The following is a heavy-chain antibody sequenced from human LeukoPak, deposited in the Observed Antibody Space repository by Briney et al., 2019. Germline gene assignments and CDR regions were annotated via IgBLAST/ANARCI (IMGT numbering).Heavy chain of an antibody. Sequence: GGSLRLSCAASGVTFSSYAMSCVRQAPGKGLEWVSAISGSGGSTYYADSVKGRFTISRDNSKNTLYLQMNSLRAEDTAVYYCALAVAGYFDYWGQGTLVTVSS. D-gene: IGHD6-19*01. CDR3: ALAVAGYFDY. J-gene: IGHJ4*02. CDR1: GVTFSSYA. CDR2: ISGSGGST. V-gene: IGHV3-23*01.